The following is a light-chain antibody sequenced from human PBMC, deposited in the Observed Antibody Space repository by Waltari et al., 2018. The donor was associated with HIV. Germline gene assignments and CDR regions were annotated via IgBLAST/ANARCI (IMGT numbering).Light chain of an antibody. Sequence: DIQLTQSPSFLSTSVGDRVTITCRASQGISSYLAWYQQKPGKAPQLLIYAAYTLQSGVPSRFSGSGSGTEFTLTISSLQPEDFATYYCQQLNSYPLTFGGGTKVDIK. CDR3: QQLNSYPLT. J-gene: IGKJ4*01. V-gene: IGKV1-9*01. CDR1: QGISSY. CDR2: AAY.